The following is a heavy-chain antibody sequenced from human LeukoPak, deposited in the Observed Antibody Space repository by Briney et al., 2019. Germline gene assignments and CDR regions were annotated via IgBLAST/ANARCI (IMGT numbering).Heavy chain of an antibody. CDR1: GGSISSGDYY. CDR2: IYYSGST. Sequence: SETLSLTCTVSGGSISSGDYYWSWIRQPPGKGLEWIGYIYYSGSTNYNPSLKSRVTISVDTSKNQFYLKLSSVTAADTAVYYCARSTQWLVRYFDYWGQGTLVTVSS. J-gene: IGHJ4*02. CDR3: ARSTQWLVRYFDY. V-gene: IGHV4-61*08. D-gene: IGHD6-19*01.